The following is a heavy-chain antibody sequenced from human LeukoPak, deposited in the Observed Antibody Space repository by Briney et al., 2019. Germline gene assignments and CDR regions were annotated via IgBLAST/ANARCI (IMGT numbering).Heavy chain of an antibody. CDR3: ARVGYSSSWYVKFDY. V-gene: IGHV3-11*04. J-gene: IGHJ4*02. D-gene: IGHD6-13*01. CDR2: ISSSGSTI. CDR1: GFTFSDYY. Sequence: GGSLRLSCAASGFTFSDYYMSWIRQAPGKGLEWVSYISSSGSTIYYADSVKGRFTISRDNAKNSLYLQMNSLRAEDTAVYYCARVGYSSSWYVKFDYWGQGTLVTVSS.